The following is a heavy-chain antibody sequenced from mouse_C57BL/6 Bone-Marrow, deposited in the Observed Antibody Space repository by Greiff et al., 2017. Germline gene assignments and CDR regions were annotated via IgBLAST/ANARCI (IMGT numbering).Heavy chain of an antibody. CDR1: GYTFTSYW. D-gene: IGHD2-4*01. V-gene: IGHV1-55*01. CDR2: IYPGSGST. Sequence: QVHVKQPGAELVKPGASVKMSCKASGYTFTSYWITWVKQRPGQGLEWIGDIYPGSGSTNYNEKFKSKATLTVDTSSSTAYMQLSSLTSEDSAVYYCAREVYDYDAVWYFDVWGTGTTVTVSS. J-gene: IGHJ1*03. CDR3: AREVYDYDAVWYFDV.